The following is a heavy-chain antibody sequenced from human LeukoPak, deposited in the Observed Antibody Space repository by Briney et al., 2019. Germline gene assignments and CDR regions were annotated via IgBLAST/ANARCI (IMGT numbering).Heavy chain of an antibody. J-gene: IGHJ4*02. CDR2: IKQDGSEK. CDR1: GFTFSGYW. CDR3: ARETKDYGSGPFDY. Sequence: GGSLRLSCAASGFTFSGYWMSWVRQAPGKGLEWVANIKQDGSEKYYVDSVKGRFTISRDNAKNSLYLQMNSLRAEDTAVYYCARETKDYGSGPFDYWGQGTLVTVSS. V-gene: IGHV3-7*01. D-gene: IGHD3-10*01.